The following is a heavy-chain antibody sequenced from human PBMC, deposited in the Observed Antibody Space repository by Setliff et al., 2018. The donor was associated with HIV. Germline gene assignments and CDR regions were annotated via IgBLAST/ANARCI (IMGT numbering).Heavy chain of an antibody. CDR3: ASRGIVVVTMSMPDEFFVH. CDR1: GGSISSYY. CDR2: IYYSGTT. V-gene: IGHV4-59*04. J-gene: IGHJ1*01. Sequence: SETLSLTCTVSGGSISSYYWSWIRQAPGKGLEWIGSIYYSGTTYYNPSLRGRVTISVDRSRNQFSLTLNSVTAADTATYYCASRGIVVVTMSMPDEFFVHWGHGTLVTVSS. D-gene: IGHD2-21*02.